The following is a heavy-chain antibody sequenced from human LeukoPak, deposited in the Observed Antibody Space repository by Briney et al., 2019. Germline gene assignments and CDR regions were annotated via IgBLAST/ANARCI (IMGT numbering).Heavy chain of an antibody. J-gene: IGHJ4*02. CDR1: GFTFSNYE. D-gene: IGHD5-18*01. CDR2: ISSSGRNI. Sequence: PGGSLRLSCAASGFTFSNYEFNWVRQAPGKGLEWVSYISSSGRNIYCADSVKGRFTISRDNAKNSLYPQMNSLRAEDTAVYYCARDLVQLWSKDYWGQGTLVTVSS. CDR3: ARDLVQLWSKDY. V-gene: IGHV3-48*03.